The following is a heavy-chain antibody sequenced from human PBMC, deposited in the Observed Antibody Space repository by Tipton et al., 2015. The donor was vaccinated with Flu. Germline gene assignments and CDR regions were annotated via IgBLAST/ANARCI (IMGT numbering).Heavy chain of an antibody. CDR3: ARDDGDYGSESYHYYYGMDV. CDR1: GDSISSGTHY. D-gene: IGHD3-10*01. J-gene: IGHJ6*02. Sequence: LRLSCTVSGDSISSGTHYWSWIRQPAGKGLEWIGRIYTSGSTNYNPSLKTRVTISVDTSKNQFSLKLSSVTAADTAVYYCARDDGDYGSESYHYYYGMDVWGQGTTVTASS. V-gene: IGHV4-61*02. CDR2: IYTSGST.